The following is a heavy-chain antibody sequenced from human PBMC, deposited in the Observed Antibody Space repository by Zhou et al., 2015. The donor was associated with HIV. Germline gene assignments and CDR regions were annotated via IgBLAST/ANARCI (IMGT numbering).Heavy chain of an antibody. CDR3: AREGTRTLYFDY. Sequence: QVQLVESGGGVVQPGRSLRLSCAASGFTFWTYGMHWVRQAPGKGLEWVAVISYDGNKNYHADSVKGRFTISRDNSKNTLYLQMDSLRAEDTAVYYCAREGTRTLYFDYWGQGALVTVSS. V-gene: IGHV3-33*01. CDR1: GFTFWTYG. D-gene: IGHD2-8*01. J-gene: IGHJ4*02. CDR2: ISYDGNKN.